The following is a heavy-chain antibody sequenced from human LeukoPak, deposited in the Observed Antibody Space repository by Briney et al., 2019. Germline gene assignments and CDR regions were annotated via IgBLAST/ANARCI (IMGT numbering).Heavy chain of an antibody. D-gene: IGHD5-18*01. CDR3: AKATEGYSYGSFDY. J-gene: IGHJ4*02. Sequence: GGSLRLSCAASGFTFSSYAMSWVRQAPGKGLEWVSAISGSGGSTYYADSVKGRFTISRDKSKNTLYLQMNSLRAEDTAVYYCAKATEGYSYGSFDYWGQGTLVTVSS. CDR2: ISGSGGST. CDR1: GFTFSSYA. V-gene: IGHV3-23*01.